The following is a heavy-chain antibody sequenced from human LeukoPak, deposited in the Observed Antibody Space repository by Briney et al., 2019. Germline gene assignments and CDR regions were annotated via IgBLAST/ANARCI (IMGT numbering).Heavy chain of an antibody. CDR1: GFTFSSYA. V-gene: IGHV3-23*01. J-gene: IGHJ4*02. CDR3: ANRFVVVTAIGGVNRDY. Sequence: HPGGSLRLSCAASGFTFSSYAMSWVRQAPGKGLEWVSAISGSGGSTYYADSVKGRFTISRDNSKNTLYLQMNSLRAEDTAVYYCANRFVVVTAIGGVNRDYWGQGTQVTVSS. D-gene: IGHD2-21*02. CDR2: ISGSGGST.